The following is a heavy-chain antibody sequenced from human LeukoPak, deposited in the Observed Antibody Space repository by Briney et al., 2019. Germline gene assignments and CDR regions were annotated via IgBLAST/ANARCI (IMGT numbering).Heavy chain of an antibody. CDR1: GFTFSSYS. V-gene: IGHV3-21*01. CDR3: ARDLRIDAFDI. CDR2: ISSSSYI. J-gene: IGHJ3*02. Sequence: GGSLRLSCAASGFTFSSYSMNWVRQAPGKGLEWVSSISSSSYIYYADSVKGRFTISRDNAKNSLYLQMNSLRAEDTAVYYCARDLRIDAFDIWGQGTMVTVSS.